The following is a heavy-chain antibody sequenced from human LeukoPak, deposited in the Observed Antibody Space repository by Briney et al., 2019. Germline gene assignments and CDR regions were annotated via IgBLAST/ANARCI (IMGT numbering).Heavy chain of an antibody. CDR3: ARTGTAMVSAFDI. V-gene: IGHV3-74*01. J-gene: IGHJ3*02. D-gene: IGHD5-18*01. CDR2: INSDGSST. CDR1: GLTFSRYW. Sequence: GGSLRLSCAASGLTFSRYWMHWVRQAPGKGLVWVSRINSDGSSTNYADSVKGRFTISRDNAKNTLYLQMNSLRAEDTAVYYCARTGTAMVSAFDIWGQGTMVTVSS.